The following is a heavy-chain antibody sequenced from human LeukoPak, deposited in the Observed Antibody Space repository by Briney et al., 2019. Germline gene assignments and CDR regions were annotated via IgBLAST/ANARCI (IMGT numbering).Heavy chain of an antibody. CDR2: TNPKSGGT. CDR1: GDTFTDYY. D-gene: IGHD2-2*01. J-gene: IGHJ4*02. CDR3: ARDFLGYCTTTSCYDVVFDY. V-gene: IGHV1-2*02. Sequence: GASVKVSCKASGDTFTDYYMHWVRQAPGQGLEWMGWTNPKSGGTNYAQNFQGRVTMTRDTSISIAYMELRSLRSDDTAVYYCARDFLGYCTTTSCYDVVFDYWGQGTLVTVSS.